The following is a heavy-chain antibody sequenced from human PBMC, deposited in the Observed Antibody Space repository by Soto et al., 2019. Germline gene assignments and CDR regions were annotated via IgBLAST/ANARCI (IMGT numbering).Heavy chain of an antibody. V-gene: IGHV5-51*01. Sequence: PGESLKISCKGSGYSFANQWIGWVRQMPGKGLEWVGIISPDTSRTLYSPSLQGQVTISVDKSISTVYLQWNSLKASDTAIYFCARGHSYYYSSPASYPFDFWGQGTLVTVSS. CDR3: ARGHSYYYSSPASYPFDF. CDR2: ISPDTSRT. J-gene: IGHJ4*02. CDR1: GYSFANQW. D-gene: IGHD2-21*02.